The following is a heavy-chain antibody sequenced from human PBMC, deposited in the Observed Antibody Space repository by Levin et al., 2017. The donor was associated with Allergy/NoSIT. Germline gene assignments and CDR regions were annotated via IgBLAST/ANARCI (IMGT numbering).Heavy chain of an antibody. D-gene: IGHD4-17*01. CDR3: ARDFQNGDRPGPFDS. V-gene: IGHV3-33*01. J-gene: IGHJ3*02. Sequence: PGGSLRLSCAASGFTFSSYGMHWVRQAPGKGLEWVAVIWYDGSNKYYADSVKGRFTISRDNSKNTLYLQMNSLRAEDTAVYYCARDFQNGDRPGPFDSWGQGTMVTVSS. CDR2: IWYDGSNK. CDR1: GFTFSSYG.